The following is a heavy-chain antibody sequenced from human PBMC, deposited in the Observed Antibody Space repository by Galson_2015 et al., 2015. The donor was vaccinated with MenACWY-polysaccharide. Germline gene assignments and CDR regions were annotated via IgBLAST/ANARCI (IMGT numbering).Heavy chain of an antibody. V-gene: IGHV1-8*01. CDR2: MNPNSGNT. J-gene: IGHJ6*03. D-gene: IGHD1-26*01. CDR3: ARIGLGAGTHYYYYMDV. Sequence: VKVSCKASGYTFTSYDINWVRQATGQGLEWMGWMNPNSGNTGYAQKFQGRVTMTRNTSISTAYMELSSLRSEDTAVYYCARIGLGAGTHYYYYMDVWGKGTTVTVSS. CDR1: GYTFTSYD.